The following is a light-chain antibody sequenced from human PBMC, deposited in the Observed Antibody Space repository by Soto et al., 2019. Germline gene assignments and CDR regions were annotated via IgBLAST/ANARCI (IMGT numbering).Light chain of an antibody. CDR1: QGISNY. Sequence: DIQMTQSPSSLSASVGDRVTITCRASQGISNYLAWYQQRPGKVPKLLIYAASTLQSGVPSRFSGSGSGTDFTLTISSLLPEDVATYYCQNLENAAFTFGPGTKVDIK. V-gene: IGKV1-27*01. CDR3: QNLENAAFT. CDR2: AAS. J-gene: IGKJ3*01.